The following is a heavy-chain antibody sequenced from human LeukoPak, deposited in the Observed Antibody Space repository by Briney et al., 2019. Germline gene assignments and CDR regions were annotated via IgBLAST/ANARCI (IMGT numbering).Heavy chain of an antibody. CDR3: ARDLSMVRGVRPYYFDY. Sequence: ASVKVSCKASGYTFTSYGISWVRQAPGQGLEGMGWISAYNGNTNYAQKLQGRVTMTTDTSTSTAYMELRSLRSDDTAVYYCARDLSMVRGVRPYYFDYWGQGTLVTVSS. J-gene: IGHJ4*02. V-gene: IGHV1-18*01. D-gene: IGHD3-10*01. CDR2: ISAYNGNT. CDR1: GYTFTSYG.